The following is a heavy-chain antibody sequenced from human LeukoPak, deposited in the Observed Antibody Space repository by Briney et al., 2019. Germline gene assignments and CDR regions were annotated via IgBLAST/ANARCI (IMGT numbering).Heavy chain of an antibody. CDR2: IKQGGSEK. CDR1: GFTFSSYW. D-gene: IGHD1-1*01. Sequence: PGGSLRLSCAASGFTFSSYWMSWVRQAPGKGLEWVANIKQGGSEKYYVDSVKGRFTISRDNAKNSLYLQMNSLRAEDTAVYYCARGGGGYRAWFDPWGQGTLVTVSS. J-gene: IGHJ5*02. V-gene: IGHV3-7*04. CDR3: ARGGGGYRAWFDP.